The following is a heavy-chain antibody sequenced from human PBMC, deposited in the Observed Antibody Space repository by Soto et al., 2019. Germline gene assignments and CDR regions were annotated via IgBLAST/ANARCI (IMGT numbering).Heavy chain of an antibody. CDR3: ARYRREAVAGYTLDN. Sequence: LSLTCTVSGGSISSNYRTWIRQPPGKGLEWIGYVYNSGSTNYNPSLKSRVTISEDTSKSQFSLKVSSMTAADTAVYYCARYRREAVAGYTLDNWGQGILVTVSS. D-gene: IGHD6-13*01. V-gene: IGHV4-59*01. CDR1: GGSISSNY. J-gene: IGHJ4*02. CDR2: VYNSGST.